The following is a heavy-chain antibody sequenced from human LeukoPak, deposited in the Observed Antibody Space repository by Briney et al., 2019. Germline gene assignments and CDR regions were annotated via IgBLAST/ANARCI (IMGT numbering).Heavy chain of an antibody. CDR3: ARLSRSGYYMDV. Sequence: SETLSLTCTVSGGSISSYYWSWIRQPAGKGLEWIGRIHTSGSTNYNPSLKSRVTISVDKSKNQFSLKLSSVTAADTAVYYCARLSRSGYYMDVWGKGTTVTVSS. J-gene: IGHJ6*03. V-gene: IGHV4-4*07. CDR1: GGSISSYY. CDR2: IHTSGST. D-gene: IGHD3-3*01.